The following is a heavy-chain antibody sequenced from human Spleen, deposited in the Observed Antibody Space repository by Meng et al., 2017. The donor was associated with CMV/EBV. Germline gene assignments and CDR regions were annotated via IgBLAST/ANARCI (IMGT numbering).Heavy chain of an antibody. CDR2: ISAYNGNT. J-gene: IGHJ6*02. Sequence: ASVKVSCKASGYTFTSYGISWVRQAPGQGLEWMGWISAYNGNTNYAQKLQGRVTMTTDTSTSTAYMELRSLRSEDTAVYYCAATHYSIKHYYAMDFWGQGTAVTVFS. CDR1: GYTFTSYG. D-gene: IGHD1-26*01. V-gene: IGHV1-18*01. CDR3: AATHYSIKHYYAMDF.